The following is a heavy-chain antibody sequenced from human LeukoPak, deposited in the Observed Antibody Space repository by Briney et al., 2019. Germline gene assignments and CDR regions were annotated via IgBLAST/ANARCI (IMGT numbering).Heavy chain of an antibody. Sequence: ASVKVSCKASGYTFTSDYMHWVRQAPGQGLEWMGIINPSGGSTSYAQKFQGRVTMTRDTSTSTVYMELSSLRSEDTAVYYCARDAPPGVYCSSTSCQNNWFDPWGQGTLVTVSS. D-gene: IGHD2-2*01. V-gene: IGHV1-46*01. CDR1: GYTFTSDY. CDR3: ARDAPPGVYCSSTSCQNNWFDP. J-gene: IGHJ5*02. CDR2: INPSGGST.